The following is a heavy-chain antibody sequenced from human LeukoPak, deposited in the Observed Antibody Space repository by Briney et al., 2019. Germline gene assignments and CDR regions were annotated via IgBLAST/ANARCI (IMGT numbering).Heavy chain of an antibody. Sequence: GGSLRLSCEASGFSFDTHWMNWVRQFPGGGLEWVANINRGGSAVYYLDSVKGRFSISRDNVKNLVYLQLNSLRAEDTAVYYCSGRSGFSSIYWGQGTLVTVSS. CDR3: SGRSGFSSIY. CDR2: INRGGSAV. CDR1: GFSFDTHW. J-gene: IGHJ4*02. D-gene: IGHD2-2*01. V-gene: IGHV3-7*01.